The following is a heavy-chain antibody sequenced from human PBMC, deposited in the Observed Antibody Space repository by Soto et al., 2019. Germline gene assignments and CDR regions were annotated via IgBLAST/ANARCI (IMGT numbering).Heavy chain of an antibody. D-gene: IGHD1-26*01. CDR3: ARDFNSCDY. J-gene: IGHJ4*02. CDR2: IWYDGSNK. CDR1: GFTFSSYG. V-gene: IGHV3-33*01. Sequence: PGGSLRLSCAASGFTFSSYGMHWVRQAPGEGLDWVALIWYDGSNKYYADSVKGRFTISRDNSKNTLYLQMNSLRAEDTAVYYCARDFNSCDYWGQGTLVTVSS.